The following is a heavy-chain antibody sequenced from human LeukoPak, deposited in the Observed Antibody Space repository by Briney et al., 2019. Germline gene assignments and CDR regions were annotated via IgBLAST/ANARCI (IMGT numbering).Heavy chain of an antibody. CDR3: AKSSWYDIWYYFDY. CDR2: ISGSGGST. D-gene: IGHD3-9*01. CDR1: GFTFSSYA. J-gene: IGHJ4*02. Sequence: GGSLRLSCAASGFTFSSYAMSWVRQAPGKGLEWVSAISGSGGSTYYADSVKGRFTISRDNAKNSLYLQMNSLRAEDTALYYCAKSSWYDIWYYFDYWGQGTLVTVSS. V-gene: IGHV3-23*01.